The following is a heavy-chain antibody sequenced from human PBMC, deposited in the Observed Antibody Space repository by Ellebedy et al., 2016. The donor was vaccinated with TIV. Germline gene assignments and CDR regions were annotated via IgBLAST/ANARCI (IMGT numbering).Heavy chain of an antibody. J-gene: IGHJ4*02. V-gene: IGHV3-49*03. CDR3: TRWLRPYLFDY. CDR2: IRGKGYGETT. D-gene: IGHD5-12*01. Sequence: PGGSLRLSCATSGFTFGDYAMTWFRQAPGKGLEWIGFIRGKGYGETTEFAASVKDRFTISRDDSKSTAYLQVSSLRPEDTAVYFCTRWLRPYLFDYWGQGTLVTVSS. CDR1: GFTFGDYA.